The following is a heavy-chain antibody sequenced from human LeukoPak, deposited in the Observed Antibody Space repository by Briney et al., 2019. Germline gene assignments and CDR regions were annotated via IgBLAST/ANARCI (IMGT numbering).Heavy chain of an antibody. D-gene: IGHD2-15*01. CDR1: GFTVSSNY. Sequence: PGGSLRLSCAASGFTVSSNYMSWVRQAPGKGLEWVSVLYGGGSTYYADSVRGRFTISRDDSKNTLYLQMNTLRVEDTAIYYCAKSSVALDYFNYWGQGTLVTVSS. V-gene: IGHV3-66*01. CDR3: AKSSVALDYFNY. CDR2: LYGGGST. J-gene: IGHJ4*01.